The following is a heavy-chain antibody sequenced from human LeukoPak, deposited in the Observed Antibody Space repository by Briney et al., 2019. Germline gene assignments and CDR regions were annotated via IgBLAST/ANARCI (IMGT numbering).Heavy chain of an antibody. Sequence: GGSLRLSCAASGFTFSSYSMNWVRQAPGKGLEWVSSISSSSSYIYYADSVKGRFTISRDNAKNSLYLQMNSLRAEDTAVYYCASVTTLPAFDYWGRGTLVTVSS. CDR1: GFTFSSYS. V-gene: IGHV3-21*01. J-gene: IGHJ4*02. D-gene: IGHD1-1*01. CDR2: ISSSSSYI. CDR3: ASVTTLPAFDY.